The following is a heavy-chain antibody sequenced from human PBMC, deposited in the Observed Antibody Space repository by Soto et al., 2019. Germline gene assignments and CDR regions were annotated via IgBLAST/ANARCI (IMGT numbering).Heavy chain of an antibody. J-gene: IGHJ6*02. D-gene: IGHD3-16*02. V-gene: IGHV3-30*18. CDR1: GFTFSSYG. Sequence: PGGSLRLSCAASGFTFSSYGMHWVRQAPGKGLEWVAVISYDGSNKYYADSVKGRFTISRDNSKNTLYLQMNSLRAEDTAVYYCAKVRLRLGELSWNPKYYGMDVWAQRTTVTVSS. CDR2: ISYDGSNK. CDR3: AKVRLRLGELSWNPKYYGMDV.